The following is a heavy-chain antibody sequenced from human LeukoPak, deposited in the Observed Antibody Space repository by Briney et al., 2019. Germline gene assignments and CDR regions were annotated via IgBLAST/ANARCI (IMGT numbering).Heavy chain of an antibody. CDR3: VRCVYDFWSGYPNWFDP. D-gene: IGHD3-3*01. J-gene: IGHJ5*02. CDR2: ISYTGTT. Sequence: SETLSLTCTVSGASVSSYYFNWIRQTPGRGLEWIGSISYTGTTNYNPSLKSRVTISVDTSKNQFSLKLSSVIAADTAVYYCVRCVYDFWSGYPNWFDPWGQGTLVTVSS. CDR1: GASVSSYY. V-gene: IGHV4-59*02.